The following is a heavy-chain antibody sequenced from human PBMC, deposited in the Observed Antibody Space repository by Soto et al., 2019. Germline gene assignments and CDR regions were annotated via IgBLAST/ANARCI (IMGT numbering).Heavy chain of an antibody. V-gene: IGHV3-23*01. Sequence: EVEMLESGGGLVQPGGSLRLSCAVSGFNFNNYAMSWVRQAPGRGLEWISGISNTGSGTYYADSVEGRFTVSRDNSQSTLYLQMNSLRVEDTAVYFCAKDSGTRGAADYFAAWGQGTLVTVS. CDR1: GFNFNNYA. D-gene: IGHD1-7*01. J-gene: IGHJ4*02. CDR3: AKDSGTRGAADYFAA. CDR2: ISNTGSGT.